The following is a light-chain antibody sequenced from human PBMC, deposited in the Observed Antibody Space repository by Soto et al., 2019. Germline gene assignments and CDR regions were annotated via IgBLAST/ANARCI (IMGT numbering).Light chain of an antibody. CDR3: QQYNTWPE. V-gene: IGKV3-15*01. CDR1: QNVNSN. J-gene: IGKJ1*01. CDR2: GAS. Sequence: EIVMTQSPATLSVSPGERATLSCRASQNVNSNLAWYQQKPGQAPRLLISGASTRATGIPARFSGSGSGTEFTLTISSLQSEDFAVYYCQQYNTWPEFGQGTKVDIK.